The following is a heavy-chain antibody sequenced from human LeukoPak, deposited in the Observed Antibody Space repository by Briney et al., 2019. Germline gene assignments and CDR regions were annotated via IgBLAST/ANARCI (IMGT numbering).Heavy chain of an antibody. Sequence: QSGGSLRLSCAASGFTFSSYAMSWVRQAPGKGLEWVSAINGGGGNTYYADSVKGRFTISRDNSKNMVYLQMNTLRADDTAVYYRAKSVVVITFRFDDWGQGALVTVSS. V-gene: IGHV3-23*01. CDR3: AKSVVVITFRFDD. CDR1: GFTFSSYA. CDR2: INGGGGNT. D-gene: IGHD2-15*01. J-gene: IGHJ4*02.